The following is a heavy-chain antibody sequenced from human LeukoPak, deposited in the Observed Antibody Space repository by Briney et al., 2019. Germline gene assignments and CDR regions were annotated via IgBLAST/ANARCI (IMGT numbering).Heavy chain of an antibody. Sequence: SQTLSLTCTVSGGSISSGDYYWSWIRQPPGKGLEWIGYIYYSGSTNYNPSLKSRVTISVDTSKNQFSLKLSSVTAADTAVYYCARALAAAGTFPFDYWGQGTLVTVSS. D-gene: IGHD6-13*01. J-gene: IGHJ4*02. CDR1: GGSISSGDYY. V-gene: IGHV4-61*08. CDR2: IYYSGST. CDR3: ARALAAAGTFPFDY.